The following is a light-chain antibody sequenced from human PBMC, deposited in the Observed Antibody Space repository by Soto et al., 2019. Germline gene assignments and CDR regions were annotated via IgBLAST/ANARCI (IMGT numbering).Light chain of an antibody. J-gene: IGKJ2*01. CDR3: MQRTEFPYT. CDR1: QSLLDSDDGNTY. V-gene: IGKV2-40*01. Sequence: EIVMTQTPLSLPVTPGEPASISCRSSQSLLDSDDGNTYLDWYLQKPGQSPQSLIYMVSYRASGVPDRFSGSGSDTDFTLNISRVEAEDVGVYFCMQRTEFPYTFGQGTTLEIK. CDR2: MVS.